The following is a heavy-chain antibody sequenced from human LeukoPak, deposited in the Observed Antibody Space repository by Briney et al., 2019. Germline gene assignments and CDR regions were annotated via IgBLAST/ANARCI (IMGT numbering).Heavy chain of an antibody. CDR2: IYHNGST. D-gene: IGHD1-7*01. CDR1: GASINSGAFF. J-gene: IGHJ5*02. V-gene: IGHV4-39*07. Sequence: PSETLSLTCSVSGASINSGAFFWGWIRQSPGMGLQWIASIYHNGSTYYTPSLKSRLTMSLDMSKNHFSLRLKSVTAADTAVYYCAREEFGTALFDLWGQGTLVTVSS. CDR3: AREEFGTALFDL.